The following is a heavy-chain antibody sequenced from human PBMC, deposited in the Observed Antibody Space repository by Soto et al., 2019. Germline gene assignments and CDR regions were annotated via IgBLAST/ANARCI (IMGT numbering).Heavy chain of an antibody. V-gene: IGHV1-69*08. CDR1: GGTFSSYT. J-gene: IGHJ6*02. CDR2: IIPILGIA. D-gene: IGHD3-9*01. CDR3: AREDDILPGYYPDGGGMDV. Sequence: QVQLVQSGAEVKKPGSSVKVSCKASGGTFSSYTISWVRQAPGQGLEWMGRIIPILGIANYAQKFQGRVTINADKATSTAYMEQSSLRSEDTAVYYCAREDDILPGYYPDGGGMDVWGQGTTVTVSS.